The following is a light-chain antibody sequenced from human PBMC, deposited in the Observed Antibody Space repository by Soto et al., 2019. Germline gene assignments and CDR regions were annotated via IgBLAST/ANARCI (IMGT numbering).Light chain of an antibody. CDR1: SSDVGGYNF. CDR3: CSYAGSYTWV. V-gene: IGLV2-11*01. CDR2: DVS. J-gene: IGLJ1*01. Sequence: QSALTQPRSVSGSPGQSVTISCTGTSSDVGGYNFVSWYHQHPGKAPKLMIYDVSKRPSGVPDRFSGSKSGNTASLTISGLQAEEVADYYCCSYAGSYTWVFGTGTKQTVL.